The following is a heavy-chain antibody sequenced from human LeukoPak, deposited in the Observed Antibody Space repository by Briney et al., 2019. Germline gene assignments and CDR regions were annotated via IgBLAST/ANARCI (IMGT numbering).Heavy chain of an antibody. V-gene: IGHV7-4-1*02. J-gene: IGHJ3*02. D-gene: IGHD3-10*01. Sequence: GASVKVSCKASGYTFTSYAMNWVRQAPGQGLEWMGWINTNTGNPTYAQGFTGRFVFSLDTSVSTAYLQISSLKAEDTAVYYCARSDLPLDYYGSGSYVEHAFDIWGQGTMVTVSS. CDR2: INTNTGNP. CDR1: GYTFTSYA. CDR3: ARSDLPLDYYGSGSYVEHAFDI.